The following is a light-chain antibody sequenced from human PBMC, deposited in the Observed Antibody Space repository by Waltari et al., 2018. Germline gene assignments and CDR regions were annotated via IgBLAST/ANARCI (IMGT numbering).Light chain of an antibody. J-gene: IGLJ2*01. CDR1: SSAVGGYTY. Sequence: QSALTQPASVSGSPGQSITISCTGTSSAVGGYTYVSWYQHDPGKAPKPMIYNVTVLPSGVSNRFSGSKSGNTASLIISGLQAEDEADYFCSSYTRSSALVFGGGTKLTVL. CDR2: NVT. CDR3: SSYTRSSALV. V-gene: IGLV2-14*03.